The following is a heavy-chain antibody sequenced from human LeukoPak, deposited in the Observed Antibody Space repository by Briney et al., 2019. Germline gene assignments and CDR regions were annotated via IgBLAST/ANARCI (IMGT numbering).Heavy chain of an antibody. Sequence: GGSLRLSCAASGFTFSSYGMHWVRQAPGKGLEWVAVVSFDGNNKYYANSVKGRFTISRDYSKNTLYLQMNSLRAEDTAVYYCAKDQVSAAGYYYFDYWGQGTLVTVSS. D-gene: IGHD6-13*01. CDR2: VSFDGNNK. CDR1: GFTFSSYG. V-gene: IGHV3-30*18. J-gene: IGHJ4*02. CDR3: AKDQVSAAGYYYFDY.